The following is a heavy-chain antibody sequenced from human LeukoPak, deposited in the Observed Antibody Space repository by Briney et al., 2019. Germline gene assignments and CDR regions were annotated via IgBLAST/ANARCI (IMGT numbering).Heavy chain of an antibody. CDR2: INPNSGGT. D-gene: IGHD1-26*01. Sequence: ASVKVSCKASGYTFTSYDINWVRQAPGQGLEWMGWINPNSGGTNYAQKFQGRVTMTRDTSISTAYMELSRLRSDDTAVYYCARDRIVGATTELRWGQGTLVTVSS. CDR1: GYTFTSYD. J-gene: IGHJ4*02. V-gene: IGHV1-2*02. CDR3: ARDRIVGATTELR.